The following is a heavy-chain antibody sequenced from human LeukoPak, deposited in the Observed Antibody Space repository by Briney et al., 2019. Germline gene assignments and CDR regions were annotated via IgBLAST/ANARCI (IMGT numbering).Heavy chain of an antibody. D-gene: IGHD3-10*01. CDR3: AREALAGMVRGESNWFDP. V-gene: IGHV4-4*07. CDR1: GGSISRYY. J-gene: IGHJ5*02. Sequence: PSETLSLTCTVSGGSISRYYWSWIRQPAGKGLEWIGRIYTSGSTNYNPSLKSRVTMSVDTSKNQFSLKLSSVTAADTAVYYCAREALAGMVRGESNWFDPWGQGTLVTVSS. CDR2: IYTSGST.